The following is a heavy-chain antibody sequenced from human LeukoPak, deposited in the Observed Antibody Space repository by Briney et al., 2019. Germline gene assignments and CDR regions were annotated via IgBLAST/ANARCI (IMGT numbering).Heavy chain of an antibody. J-gene: IGHJ4*02. Sequence: GESLKISCQGSGYSFTNYWIDWVRQMPGKGLEWMGIIYPGDSDTRYSPSFQGQVTISADKSISTAYLQWSSLKASDTAMYYCARSTYSSSVYFDYWGQGTLVTVSS. CDR3: ARSTYSSSVYFDY. V-gene: IGHV5-51*01. D-gene: IGHD6-6*01. CDR2: IYPGDSDT. CDR1: GYSFTNYW.